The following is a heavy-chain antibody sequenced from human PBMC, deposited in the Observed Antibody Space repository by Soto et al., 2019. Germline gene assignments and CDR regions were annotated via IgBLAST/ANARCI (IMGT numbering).Heavy chain of an antibody. Sequence: GASVKVSCKASGFSFSDYFMHWVRQAPGQGLEWMGIINPSGDSRNYAQKFQGRVTTTRDTSTSTVYMDLSSLRYEDTAMYYCARLGRYYYGMDVWGQGTTVTVSS. CDR2: INPSGDSR. D-gene: IGHD3-10*01. V-gene: IGHV1-46*01. CDR1: GFSFSDYF. CDR3: ARLGRYYYGMDV. J-gene: IGHJ6*02.